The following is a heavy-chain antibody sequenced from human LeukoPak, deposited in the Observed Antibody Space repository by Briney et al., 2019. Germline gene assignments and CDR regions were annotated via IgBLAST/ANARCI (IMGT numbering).Heavy chain of an antibody. CDR1: GYTFTGYY. CDR3: ARDEGYYYGSGSYSPRDYFDY. Sequence: ASVKVSCKASGYTFTGYYMHWVRQAPGQGLEWMGWINPNSGGTNYAQKFQGRVTMTRDTSISTAYMELSRLRSDDTAVYYCARDEGYYYGSGSYSPRDYFDYWGQGTLVTVSS. D-gene: IGHD3-10*01. J-gene: IGHJ4*02. CDR2: INPNSGGT. V-gene: IGHV1-2*02.